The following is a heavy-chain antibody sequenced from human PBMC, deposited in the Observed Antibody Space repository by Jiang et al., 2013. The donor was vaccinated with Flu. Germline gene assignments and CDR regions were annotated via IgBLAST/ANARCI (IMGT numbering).Heavy chain of an antibody. CDR2: IYHSGST. V-gene: IGHV4-4*02. J-gene: IGHJ5*02. D-gene: IGHD6-13*01. Sequence: SLTCAVSGGSISSSNWWSWVRQPPGKGLEWIGEIYHSGSTNYNPSLKSRVTISVDKSKNQFSLKLSSVTAADTAVYYCARAGVWSSSWYWTGSWFDPWGQGTLVTVSS. CDR1: GGSISSSNW. CDR3: ARAGVWSSSWYWTGSWFDP.